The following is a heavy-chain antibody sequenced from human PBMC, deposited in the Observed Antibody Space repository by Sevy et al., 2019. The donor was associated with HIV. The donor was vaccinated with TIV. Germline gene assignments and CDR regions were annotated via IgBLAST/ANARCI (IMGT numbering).Heavy chain of an antibody. CDR1: GFTFSSYG. J-gene: IGHJ4*02. Sequence: GGSLRLSCAASGFTFSSYGMHWVRQAPGKGLEWVAVIWYDGSNKYYADSVKGRFTISRDNSKNTLYLQMNSLRAEDTAVYYCARGGYSYGYPYYFDYWGQGTLVTDSS. D-gene: IGHD5-18*01. CDR3: ARGGYSYGYPYYFDY. CDR2: IWYDGSNK. V-gene: IGHV3-33*01.